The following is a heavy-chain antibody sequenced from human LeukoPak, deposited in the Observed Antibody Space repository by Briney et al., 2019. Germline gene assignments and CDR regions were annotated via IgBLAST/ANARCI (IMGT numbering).Heavy chain of an antibody. J-gene: IGHJ6*02. CDR1: GFTFSSYA. CDR3: AKDLGETYYDILSFYYYGMDV. D-gene: IGHD3-9*01. Sequence: PGGSLRLSCAASGFTFSSYAMSWLRQAPGKGLEWVSAISGSGGSTYYADSVKGRFTISRDNSKNTLYLQMNSLRAEDTAVYYCAKDLGETYYDILSFYYYGMDVWGQGTTVTVSS. V-gene: IGHV3-23*01. CDR2: ISGSGGST.